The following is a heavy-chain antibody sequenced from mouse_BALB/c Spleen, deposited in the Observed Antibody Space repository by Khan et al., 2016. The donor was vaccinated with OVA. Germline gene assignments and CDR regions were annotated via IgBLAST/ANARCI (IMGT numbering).Heavy chain of an antibody. CDR1: GYSITTDYA. Sequence: EVELVESGPGLVKPSQSLSLTCTVTGYSITTDYAWNWIRQFPGNKLDWMGFISYSGNTKYNPSLKSRISITRDTSKNQFFLQLKSVTTEDTARYYCARVYGGDFDYWGQGTTLTVSS. CDR3: ARVYGGDFDY. CDR2: ISYSGNT. J-gene: IGHJ2*01. D-gene: IGHD1-1*01. V-gene: IGHV3-2*02.